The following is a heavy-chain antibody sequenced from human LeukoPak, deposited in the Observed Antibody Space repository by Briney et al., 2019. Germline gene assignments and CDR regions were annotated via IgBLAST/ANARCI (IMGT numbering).Heavy chain of an antibody. CDR1: GFTFSSYG. D-gene: IGHD3-3*01. CDR3: AKLYYDFWGGYYIGGALDY. CDR2: IWYDGSNK. Sequence: GRSLRLSCAASGFTFSSYGMHWVRQAPGKGLEWVAVIWYDGSNKYYADSVKGRFTISRDNSKNTLYLQMNSLRAEDTAVYYCAKLYYDFWGGYYIGGALDYWGQGTLVTVSS. J-gene: IGHJ4*02. V-gene: IGHV3-33*06.